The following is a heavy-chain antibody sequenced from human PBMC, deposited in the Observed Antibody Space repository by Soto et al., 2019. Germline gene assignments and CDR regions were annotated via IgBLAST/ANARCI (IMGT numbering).Heavy chain of an antibody. Sequence: SETLSLTCPVSGDSIISRAFYWGWARQPPGKGLEWIGSIFYLGSSYYNPSLKSPVTMSVDKSKNQLSLRLRSVTAADTVLYFCARRSLSLRKNNWFDPWGQGIMVTVSS. CDR2: IFYLGSS. CDR3: ARRSLSLRKNNWFDP. D-gene: IGHD2-15*01. V-gene: IGHV4-39*01. CDR1: GDSIISRAFY. J-gene: IGHJ5*02.